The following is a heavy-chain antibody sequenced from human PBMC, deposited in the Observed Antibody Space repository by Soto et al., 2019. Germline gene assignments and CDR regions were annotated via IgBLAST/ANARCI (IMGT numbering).Heavy chain of an antibody. CDR1: GYSISSGYY. CDR2: IYHGGST. D-gene: IGHD7-27*01. J-gene: IGHJ5*01. V-gene: IGHV4-38-2*01. Sequence: SETLSLPCAVSGYSISSGYYWGWLRQHPGKGLEWIGSIYHGGSTYYNPSLNSRVTLSIDMTNNHVSLILNSVTAADTAVYYCARGRYCLTGRCFPNWFDSWGQGALVTVSS. CDR3: ARGRYCLTGRCFPNWFDS.